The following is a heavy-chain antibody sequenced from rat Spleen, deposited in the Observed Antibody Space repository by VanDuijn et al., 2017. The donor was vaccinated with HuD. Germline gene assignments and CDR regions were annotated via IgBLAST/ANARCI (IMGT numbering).Heavy chain of an antibody. Sequence: EVQLVESGGDLVQPGRSLKLSCAASGITFSDYYMAWVRQAPKKGLEWVASISYEGSGSYYGDSVKGRFTISRDNAKSTLYLQMNSLRSEDTATYYCARPDSSLYVMDAWGQGASVTVSS. CDR2: ISYEGSGS. V-gene: IGHV5-22*01. J-gene: IGHJ4*01. CDR1: GITFSDYY. CDR3: ARPDSSLYVMDA. D-gene: IGHD1-8*01.